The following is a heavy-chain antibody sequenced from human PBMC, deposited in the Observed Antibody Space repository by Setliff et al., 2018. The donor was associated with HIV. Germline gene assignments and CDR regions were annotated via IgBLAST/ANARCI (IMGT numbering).Heavy chain of an antibody. Sequence: GGSLRLSCAASGFTFSSYWMSWVRQTPGKGLEWVANIKQDGSEKYYVDSVKGRFTISRDNAKNSLYLQMNSLRDEDTAVYYCASHFGYCSSTSCEGYWGQGALVTVSS. V-gene: IGHV3-7*05. D-gene: IGHD2-2*01. CDR1: GFTFSSYW. CDR2: IKQDGSEK. CDR3: ASHFGYCSSTSCEGY. J-gene: IGHJ4*02.